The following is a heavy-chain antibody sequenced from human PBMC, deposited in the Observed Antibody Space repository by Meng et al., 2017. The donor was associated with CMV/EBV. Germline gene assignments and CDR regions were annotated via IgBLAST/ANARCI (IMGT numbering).Heavy chain of an antibody. CDR2: IKRDGSEK. CDR1: GFTFSTYW. V-gene: IGHV3-7*01. Sequence: GESLKISCAASGFTFSTYWMTWVRQAPGKGLEWVANIKRDGSEKYYVDSVKGRFTISRDNAKNSLFLQINSLRAEDTAMYYCSRNARGSGYWGQGTLVTVSS. J-gene: IGHJ4*02. D-gene: IGHD3-10*01. CDR3: SRNARGSGY.